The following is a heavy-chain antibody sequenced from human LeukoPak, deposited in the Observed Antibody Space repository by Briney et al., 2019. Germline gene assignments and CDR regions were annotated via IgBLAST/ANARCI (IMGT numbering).Heavy chain of an antibody. CDR1: GLTFSSYT. Sequence: GGSLRLSCAASGLTFSSYTMNWVRQAPGKGLEWVSYISSTSSTIYYADSVKGRFTISRDNAKNSLYLQMNSLRAEDTAVYYCARERNFWSGSFAFDIWGQGTMVTVSS. CDR2: ISSTSSTI. CDR3: ARERNFWSGSFAFDI. D-gene: IGHD3-3*01. J-gene: IGHJ3*02. V-gene: IGHV3-48*01.